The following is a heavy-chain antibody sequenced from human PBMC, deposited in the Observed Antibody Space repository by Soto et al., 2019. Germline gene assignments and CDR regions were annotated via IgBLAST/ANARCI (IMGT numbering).Heavy chain of an antibody. CDR2: IWYDGTNR. J-gene: IGHJ4*02. CDR3: ARDWAGSGWTPGY. Sequence: GGSLRLSCAASGFTFNSFGMHWVRQAPGKGLEWVAVIWYDGTNRYYADSVKGRFTISRDNSKNTLSLQMNSLRADDTAIYYCARDWAGSGWTPGYWGQGTLVTVSS. CDR1: GFTFNSFG. D-gene: IGHD6-19*01. V-gene: IGHV3-33*01.